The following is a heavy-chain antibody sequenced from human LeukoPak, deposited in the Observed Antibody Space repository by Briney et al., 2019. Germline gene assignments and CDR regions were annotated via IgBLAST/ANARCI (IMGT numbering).Heavy chain of an antibody. CDR2: IYYSGST. V-gene: IGHV4-59*08. D-gene: IGHD4-17*01. J-gene: IGHJ5*02. CDR3: ARHADGDYGWFDP. Sequence: SETLSLTCTVSGGSISSYYWSWIWQPPGKGLEWIGYIYYSGSTNYNPSLKSRVTISVDTSKNQFSLKLSSVTAADTAVYYCARHADGDYGWFDPWGQGTLVTVS. CDR1: GGSISSYY.